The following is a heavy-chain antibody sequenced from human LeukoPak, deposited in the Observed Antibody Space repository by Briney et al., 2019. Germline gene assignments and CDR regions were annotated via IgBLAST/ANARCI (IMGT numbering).Heavy chain of an antibody. Sequence: PGGSLKTPCQASGYTFTDLSSGWVRQIPGQGWEGMGSVYPADSDTKYSPSFEGHVTISADKTTNTAFLQCNSLQSSESGIYFCARTQGLYGAADYWGQGTLVISSS. D-gene: IGHD4/OR15-4a*01. CDR2: VYPADSDT. V-gene: IGHV5-51*02. J-gene: IGHJ4*02. CDR1: GYTFTDLS. CDR3: ARTQGLYGAADY.